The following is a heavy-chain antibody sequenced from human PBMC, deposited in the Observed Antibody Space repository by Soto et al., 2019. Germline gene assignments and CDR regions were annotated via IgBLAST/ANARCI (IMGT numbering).Heavy chain of an antibody. Sequence: SETLSLTCTVSGGSISSYYWSWIRQPPGKGLEWIGYIYYSGSTNYNPSLKRRFTISVATSKNQFSLKLSSVTAADTAVYYCARLPITGPYFGGDCYDYWGQGTLVTVSS. D-gene: IGHD2-21*01. CDR1: GGSISSYY. CDR3: ARLPITGPYFGGDCYDY. J-gene: IGHJ4*02. CDR2: IYYSGST. V-gene: IGHV4-59*01.